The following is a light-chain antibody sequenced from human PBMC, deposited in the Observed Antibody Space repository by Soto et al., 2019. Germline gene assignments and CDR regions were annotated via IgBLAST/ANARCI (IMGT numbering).Light chain of an antibody. J-gene: IGLJ3*02. CDR3: SSFAISTLVV. CDR2: EVS. V-gene: IGLV2-14*01. CDR1: SSDVGGYKY. Sequence: QSVLTQPASVSGSPGQSITISCTGTSSDVGGYKYVSWYQQHPGKAPKLMIYEVSNRPSGVSNRFSGSKSGNTASLTISGLQAEDEADYYCSSFAISTLVVFGGGTKLTVL.